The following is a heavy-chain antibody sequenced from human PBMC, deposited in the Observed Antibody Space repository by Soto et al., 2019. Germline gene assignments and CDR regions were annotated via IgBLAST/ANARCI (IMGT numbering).Heavy chain of an antibody. CDR3: AKGGGFSFGTNDAFDI. Sequence: GGSLRLSCAASGFTFRNYGMHWVRQAPGKGLEWVAVMSDDGNNKCSAPSVEGRFIISRDNSKNTLYLQMNSLRPEDTAVYYCAKGGGFSFGTNDAFDIWGQGTMVTVSS. CDR2: MSDDGNNK. V-gene: IGHV3-30*18. CDR1: GFTFRNYG. J-gene: IGHJ3*02. D-gene: IGHD3-3*01.